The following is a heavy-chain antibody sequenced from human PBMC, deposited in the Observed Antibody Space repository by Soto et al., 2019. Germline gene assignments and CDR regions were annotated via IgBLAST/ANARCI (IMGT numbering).Heavy chain of an antibody. CDR1: GFTFSDYA. V-gene: IGHV3-30-3*01. CDR2: ISFDGSNE. CDR3: ARPSATVIFYSGMDV. Sequence: GGSLRLSCAASGFTFSDYAMHWVRQAPGKGLEWVAIISFDGSNEHYADSVQGRFTISRDNSENTLYLQMNSLRADDTAVYYCARPSATVIFYSGMDVWGQGTTVTVSS. D-gene: IGHD4-17*01. J-gene: IGHJ6*02.